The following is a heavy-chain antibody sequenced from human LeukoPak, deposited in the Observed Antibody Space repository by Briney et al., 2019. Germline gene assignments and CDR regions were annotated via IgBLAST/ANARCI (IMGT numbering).Heavy chain of an antibody. D-gene: IGHD1-7*01. CDR2: ISSSSSYI. CDR1: GFTFSSYS. J-gene: IGHJ4*02. Sequence: PGGSLRLSCAASGFTFSSYSMNWVRQAPGKGLEWVSSISSSSSYIYYADSVKGRFTIPRDNSKNTLYLQMNSLRAEDTAVYYCAKWIGITGTTGRRNFDYWGQGTLVTVSS. CDR3: AKWIGITGTTGRRNFDY. V-gene: IGHV3-21*04.